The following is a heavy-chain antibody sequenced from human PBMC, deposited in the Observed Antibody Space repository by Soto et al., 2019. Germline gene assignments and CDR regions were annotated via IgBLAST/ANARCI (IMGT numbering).Heavy chain of an antibody. J-gene: IGHJ6*02. Sequence: SQTLSLTCAISGDSVSSNSAAWNWIRQSPSRGLEWLGRTYYRSKWYNDYAVSVKSRITINPDTSKNQFSLQLNSVTPEDTAVYYCARASDGSIEADASYYYGMDVWGQGTTVTVSS. V-gene: IGHV6-1*01. CDR2: TYYRSKWYN. CDR1: GDSVSSNSAA. CDR3: ARASDGSIEADASYYYGMDV. D-gene: IGHD6-13*01.